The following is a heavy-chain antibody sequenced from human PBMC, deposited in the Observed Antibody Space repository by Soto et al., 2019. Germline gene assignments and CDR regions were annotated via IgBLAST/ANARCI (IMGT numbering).Heavy chain of an antibody. CDR1: GGTFSSYA. J-gene: IGHJ6*02. V-gene: IGHV1-69*01. CDR2: IIPIFGTA. D-gene: IGHD6-13*01. CDR3: ARGPYSRRLLYYGMDV. Sequence: QVQLVQSGAEVKKPGSSVKVSCKASGGTFSSYAISWVRQATGQGLEWMGGIIPIFGTANYAQKFQGRVTITADESTSTAYMELSSLRSEDTAVYYCARGPYSRRLLYYGMDVWGQGTTVTVSS.